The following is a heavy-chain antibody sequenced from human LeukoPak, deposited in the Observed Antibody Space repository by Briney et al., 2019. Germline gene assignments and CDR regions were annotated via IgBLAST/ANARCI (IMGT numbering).Heavy chain of an antibody. CDR3: TRERRDGYNYVDL. J-gene: IGHJ5*02. CDR1: GGSISNYY. V-gene: IGHV4-59*01. Sequence: MPSETLSLTCTVSGGSISNYYWSWIRQPPGKGLEWIGYISYTGNTEYNPSLKSRVTISVDTSKNQLTLKLSSVTAADTAVYFCTRERRDGYNYVDLWGQGTLVTVSS. D-gene: IGHD5-24*01. CDR2: ISYTGNT.